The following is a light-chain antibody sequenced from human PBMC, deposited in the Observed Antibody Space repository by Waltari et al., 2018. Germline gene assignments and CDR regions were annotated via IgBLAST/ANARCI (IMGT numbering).Light chain of an antibody. CDR3: VQAIAFPWT. Sequence: DIVMTQTPLSLPITPGEPASISCRTSQSLLYRNGNTYFHWYLQKPGQSPQLLINGGSNRASGVPDRFSGSGSGTYFTLKISKVEAEYVGVYYCVQAIAFPWTFGQWTKVEIK. CDR2: GGS. J-gene: IGKJ1*01. CDR1: QSLLYRNGNTY. V-gene: IGKV2-40*01.